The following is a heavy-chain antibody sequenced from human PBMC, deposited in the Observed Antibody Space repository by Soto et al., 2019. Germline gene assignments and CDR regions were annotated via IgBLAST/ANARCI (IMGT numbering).Heavy chain of an antibody. CDR3: TRAAWFPYLSFY. CDR2: ISWDSGNI. J-gene: IGHJ4*02. CDR1: GFSINNYA. D-gene: IGHD3-10*01. Sequence: GGSLRLSCAASGFSINNYAMHWVRQAPGKGLEWVSSISWDSGNIGYADSVEGRFSISRDNANNSVYLQMDSLRAEDTALYYCTRAAWFPYLSFYWGQGALVTVSS. V-gene: IGHV3-9*01.